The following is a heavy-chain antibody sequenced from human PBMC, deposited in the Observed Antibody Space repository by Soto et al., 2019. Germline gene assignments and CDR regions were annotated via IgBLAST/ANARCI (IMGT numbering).Heavy chain of an antibody. D-gene: IGHD4-17*01. Sequence: QVQLVQSGAEVKKPGSSVKVSCKASGGTFSSYTISWVRQAPGQGLEWMGRIIPILGIANYAQKVQGRVTITADKSTSTAYMEVSSLRSEDTAVYYWARDRWPGATVPNEGSGDYWGQGTLVTFSS. CDR2: IIPILGIA. CDR1: GGTFSSYT. J-gene: IGHJ4*02. CDR3: ARDRWPGATVPNEGSGDY. V-gene: IGHV1-69*08.